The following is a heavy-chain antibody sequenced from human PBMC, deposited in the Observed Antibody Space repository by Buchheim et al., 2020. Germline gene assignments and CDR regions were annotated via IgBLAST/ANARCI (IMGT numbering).Heavy chain of an antibody. J-gene: IGHJ4*02. Sequence: QVQLVESGGGVVQPGRSLRLSCAASGFTFSSYAMHWVRQAPGKGLEWVAVISYDGSNKYYADSVKGRFTISRDNSKNTLYLQMNSLRAEDTAVYYCARDTQRRGYSYGYPDYWGQGTL. CDR2: ISYDGSNK. CDR3: ARDTQRRGYSYGYPDY. V-gene: IGHV3-30-3*01. CDR1: GFTFSSYA. D-gene: IGHD5-18*01.